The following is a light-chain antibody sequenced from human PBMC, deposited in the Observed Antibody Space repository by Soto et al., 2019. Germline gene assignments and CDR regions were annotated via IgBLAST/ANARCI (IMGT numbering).Light chain of an antibody. CDR1: TGAVTSGHY. J-gene: IGLJ3*02. V-gene: IGLV7-46*01. CDR2: DTS. CDR3: LLSYSGARV. Sequence: QAVVNQEPSLTVSPGGTVTLTCGSSTGAVTSGHYPYWFQQKPGQAPRTLISDTSNKHSLKPARFSGSLLGGKAALALTGAQPEDEAEYYCLLSYSGARVFGGGTKVTVL.